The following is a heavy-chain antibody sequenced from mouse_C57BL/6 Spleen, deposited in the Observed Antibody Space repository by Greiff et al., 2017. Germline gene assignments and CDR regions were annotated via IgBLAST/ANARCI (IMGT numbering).Heavy chain of an antibody. Sequence: EVKVVESGGGLVKPGGSLKLSCAASGFTFSDYGMHWVRQAPEKGLEWVAYISSGSSTIYYADTVKGRFTISRDNAKNTLFLQMTSLRSDDTAMYYCARNYYGSSYPDYWGQGTTLTVSS. CDR1: GFTFSDYG. D-gene: IGHD1-1*01. CDR3: ARNYYGSSYPDY. V-gene: IGHV5-17*01. J-gene: IGHJ2*01. CDR2: ISSGSSTI.